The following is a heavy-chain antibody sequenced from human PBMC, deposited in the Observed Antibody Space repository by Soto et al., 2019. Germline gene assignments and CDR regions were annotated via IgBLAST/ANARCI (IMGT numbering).Heavy chain of an antibody. J-gene: IGHJ6*02. CDR3: ARGRLIVVVTAKVSLTYYSGMDV. D-gene: IGHD2-21*02. Sequence: QVQLVQSGAEVKKPGSSVKVSCKASGGTFSSYAISWVRQAPGQGLEWMGGIIPIFGTANYAQKFQGRVTITADESTSTAYMGLCSLRAEDTAVYYCARGRLIVVVTAKVSLTYYSGMDVWGQGTTVTVSS. V-gene: IGHV1-69*01. CDR2: IIPIFGTA. CDR1: GGTFSSYA.